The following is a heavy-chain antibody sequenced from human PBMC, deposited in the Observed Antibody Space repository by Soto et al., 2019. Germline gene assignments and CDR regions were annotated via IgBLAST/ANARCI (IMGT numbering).Heavy chain of an antibody. D-gene: IGHD6-19*01. CDR1: GFTFDDHG. V-gene: IGHV3-20*04. CDR2: ITWNGATT. Sequence: EVQLVESGGGVVRPGGSLRLSCAAFGFTFDDHGMTWVRQAPGKRLEWVSGITWNGATTGYADSVKGRFTISRDNAKNSLYLQMNSLRVEDTALYYCARDGGVVVAVDAFDVWGQGTMVTVSS. CDR3: ARDGGVVVAVDAFDV. J-gene: IGHJ3*01.